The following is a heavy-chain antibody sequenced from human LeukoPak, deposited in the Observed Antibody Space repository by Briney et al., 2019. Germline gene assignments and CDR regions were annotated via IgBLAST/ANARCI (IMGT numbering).Heavy chain of an antibody. Sequence: EASVKVSCKASGYTFTGYYMHWVRQAPGQGLEWMGRINPNSGGTNYAQKFQGRVTMTRDTSTSTVYMELSSLRSEDTAVYYCARGYYDILTGYGWYFDLWGRGTLVTVSS. CDR2: INPNSGGT. V-gene: IGHV1-2*06. CDR3: ARGYYDILTGYGWYFDL. CDR1: GYTFTGYY. J-gene: IGHJ2*01. D-gene: IGHD3-9*01.